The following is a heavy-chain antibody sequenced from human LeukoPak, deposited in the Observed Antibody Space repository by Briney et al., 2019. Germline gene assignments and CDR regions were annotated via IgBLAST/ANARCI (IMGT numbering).Heavy chain of an antibody. CDR2: ISTDNGNT. D-gene: IGHD3-9*01. J-gene: IGHJ4*02. V-gene: IGHV1-18*01. CDR3: RRVGAPPRYFDWQSIFDY. CDR1: GYTFTQFG. Sequence: AAVTVSFMASGYTFTQFGIRWVGQAPGQGVEWVGWISTDNGNTNYVQNLQGRVTMTTDTSTSKAHMELRSLRSAETAADYCRRVGAPPRYFDWQSIFDYWGQGTQVTGSS.